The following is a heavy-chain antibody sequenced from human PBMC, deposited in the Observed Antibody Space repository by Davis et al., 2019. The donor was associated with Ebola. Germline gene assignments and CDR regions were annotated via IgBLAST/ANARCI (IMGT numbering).Heavy chain of an antibody. J-gene: IGHJ3*02. CDR3: ASPPYYDFWSGYWEDAFDI. CDR1: GGSFSGYY. Sequence: SETLSLTCAVYGGSFSGYYWSWIRQPPGKGLEWLGEINHSGSTNYNPSLKSRVTISVDTSKNQFSLKLSSVTAADTAVYYCASPPYYDFWSGYWEDAFDIWGQGTMVTVSS. D-gene: IGHD3-3*01. V-gene: IGHV4-34*01. CDR2: INHSGST.